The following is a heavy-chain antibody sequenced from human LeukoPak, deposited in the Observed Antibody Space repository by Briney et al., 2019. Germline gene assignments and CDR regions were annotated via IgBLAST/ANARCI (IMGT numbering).Heavy chain of an antibody. D-gene: IGHD2-8*01. CDR1: GGSISSSSYY. J-gene: IGHJ6*04. CDR3: ARAGREYCTNGVCPDV. CDR2: IYYSGST. V-gene: IGHV4-39*01. Sequence: PSETLSLTCTVSGGSISSSSYYWGWIRQPPGKGLEWIGSIYYSGSTYYNPSLKSRVTISVDTSKNQFSLKLSSVTAADTAVYYCARAGREYCTNGVCPDVWGKGTTVTVSS.